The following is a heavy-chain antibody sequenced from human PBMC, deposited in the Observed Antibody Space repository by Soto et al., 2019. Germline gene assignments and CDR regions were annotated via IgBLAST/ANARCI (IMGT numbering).Heavy chain of an antibody. J-gene: IGHJ4*02. CDR3: AKDRGYSYGWDYFDY. CDR2: ISGSGVST. CDR1: GFTFSSYA. Sequence: EVQLLESGGGLVQPGGSLRLSCAASGFTFSSYAMSWVGQAPGKRLEWVSAISGSGVSTYYADSVKGRFTISRDNSKNTLYLQMNSLRAEVTAVHYCAKDRGYSYGWDYFDYWGQGTLVTVSS. V-gene: IGHV3-23*01. D-gene: IGHD5-18*01.